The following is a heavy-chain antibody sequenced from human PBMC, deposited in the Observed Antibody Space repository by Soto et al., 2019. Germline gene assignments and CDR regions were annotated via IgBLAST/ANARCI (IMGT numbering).Heavy chain of an antibody. D-gene: IGHD5-12*01. CDR1: GFTFSSYA. Sequence: PGGSLRLSCAASGFTFSSYAMSWVRQAPGKGLEWVSGLSGSGTSTYYADSVKGRFTISRDNSKNTLYLQMNSLRAEDTAVYYCAKGQTSRGYSAYLYDYWGQGTLVTVSS. V-gene: IGHV3-23*01. J-gene: IGHJ4*02. CDR2: LSGSGTST. CDR3: AKGQTSRGYSAYLYDY.